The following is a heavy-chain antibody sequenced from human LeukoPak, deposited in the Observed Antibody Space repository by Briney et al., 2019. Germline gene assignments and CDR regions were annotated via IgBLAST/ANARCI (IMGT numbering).Heavy chain of an antibody. V-gene: IGHV3-9*01. CDR1: GFTFDDYA. CDR2: ISWNSGSI. CDR3: AKVLVGTTCFEY. J-gene: IGHJ4*02. D-gene: IGHD1-7*01. Sequence: GRSLRLSCAASGFTFDDYAMHWVRQAPGKGLEWVSGISWNSGSIGYADSVKGRFTISRDNAKNSLYLQMNSLRAEDTAVYYCAKVLVGTTCFEYWGQGTLVTVSS.